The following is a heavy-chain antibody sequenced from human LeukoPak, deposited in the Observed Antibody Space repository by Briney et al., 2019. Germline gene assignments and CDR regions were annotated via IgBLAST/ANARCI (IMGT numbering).Heavy chain of an antibody. CDR2: IIPIFGIA. CDR3: ATRFSPDTYGGYVIGFDY. Sequence: SVKVSCKASGGTFSSYAISWVRQAPGQGLEWMGRIIPIFGIANYAQKFQGRVTITADKSTSTAYMELSSLRAKDTAVYYCATRFSPDTYGGYVIGFDYWGQGALVTVSS. J-gene: IGHJ4*02. V-gene: IGHV1-69*04. D-gene: IGHD4-17*01. CDR1: GGTFSSYA.